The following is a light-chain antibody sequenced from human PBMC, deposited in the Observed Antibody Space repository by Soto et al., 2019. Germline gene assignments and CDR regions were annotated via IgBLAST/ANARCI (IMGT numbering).Light chain of an antibody. CDR2: GAS. V-gene: IGKV3D-15*01. Sequence: EIVMTQSPATLSVSPGERATLSCRASQSVDSNLAWYQQKPGQAPRLLIFGASTRATGIPARFSGSGSGTDFNLTLSGLQAEDFGVYFRSQDDNWPLSFGGGTKVEIK. CDR3: SQDDNWPLS. J-gene: IGKJ4*01. CDR1: QSVDSN.